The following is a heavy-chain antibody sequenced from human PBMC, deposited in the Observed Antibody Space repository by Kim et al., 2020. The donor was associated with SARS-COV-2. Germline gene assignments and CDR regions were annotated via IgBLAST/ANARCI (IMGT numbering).Heavy chain of an antibody. Sequence: GGSLRLSCAASGFTFSSYSMNWVRQAPGKGLEWVSSISSSSSYIYYADSVKGRFTISRDNAKNSLYLQMNSLRAEDTAVYYCARLWGSYRSLFDYYFDYWGQGTLASVSS. CDR3: ARLWGSYRSLFDYYFDY. J-gene: IGHJ4*02. V-gene: IGHV3-21*01. CDR1: GFTFSSYS. D-gene: IGHD3-16*02. CDR2: ISSSSSYI.